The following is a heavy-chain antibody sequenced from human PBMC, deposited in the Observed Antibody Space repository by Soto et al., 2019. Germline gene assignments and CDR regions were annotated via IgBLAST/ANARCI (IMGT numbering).Heavy chain of an antibody. CDR3: TRGHNYYDSSGYYGD. V-gene: IGHV1-69*06. CDR1: GGTFSSYA. J-gene: IGHJ4*02. CDR2: IIPIFGTA. D-gene: IGHD3-22*01. Sequence: QVQLVQSGAEVKKPGSSVKVSCKASGGTFSSYAISWVRQAPGQGLEWMGGIIPIFGTANYAQKFQGRVTMTRSNSVSTAYMELTGLRSEDTAVYYCTRGHNYYDSSGYYGDWGQGTLVTVSS.